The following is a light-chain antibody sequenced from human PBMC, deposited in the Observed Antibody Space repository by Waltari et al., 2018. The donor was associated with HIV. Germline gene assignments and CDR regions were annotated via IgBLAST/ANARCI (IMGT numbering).Light chain of an antibody. CDR2: GAS. CDR1: QTVRSS. J-gene: IGKJ1*01. CDR3: QQYYTFPRT. V-gene: IGKV1D-16*01. Sequence: DIQITQSPPSLSASVGQRVTITCRASQTVRSSLAWYQQRPCKAPKSLVYGASKLQTEVPSRFSAGGSGTNFSLTISSLKPEDFATYICQQYYTFPRTFGRGTRVDMK.